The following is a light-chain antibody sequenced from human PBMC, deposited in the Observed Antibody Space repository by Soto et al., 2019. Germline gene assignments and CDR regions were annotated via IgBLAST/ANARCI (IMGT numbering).Light chain of an antibody. CDR1: QSILYSDGNIY. Sequence: DVVMTQSPLSLPVTLGQPASISCRSSQSILYSDGNIYVNWCQQRPGQSPRRLIYQVSNRDSGVPARFSGSGAGTDFTLKISRVEAEDVGVYYCMQGTHWPITFGQGTRLEIK. V-gene: IGKV2-30*01. CDR2: QVS. J-gene: IGKJ5*01. CDR3: MQGTHWPIT.